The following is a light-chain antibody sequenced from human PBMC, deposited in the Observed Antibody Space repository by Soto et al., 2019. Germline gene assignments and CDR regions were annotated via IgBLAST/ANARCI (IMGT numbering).Light chain of an antibody. CDR1: QSVSSWH. J-gene: IGKJ4*01. CDR2: GAS. Sequence: EIVLTQSSGTLSLSPGERATLPCRASQSVSSWHLVWYQQNPGQAPRLLIYGASSRAIGITDRCSGSGSGTDFTLTISRLEPEDFALYYCQHYDNSPLTFGGGTKLEIK. V-gene: IGKV3-20*01. CDR3: QHYDNSPLT.